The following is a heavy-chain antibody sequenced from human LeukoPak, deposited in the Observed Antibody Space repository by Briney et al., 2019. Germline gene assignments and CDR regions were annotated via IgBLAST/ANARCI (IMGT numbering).Heavy chain of an antibody. CDR1: GGSISSGSYY. CDR2: IYTSGST. D-gene: IGHD3-16*01. Sequence: SETLSLTCTVSGGSISSGSYYWSWIRQPAGKGLEWIGRIYTSGSTNYNPSLKSRVTISVDTSTTQFPLKLSSVTAAATAVYYCARESRGSGRTFGGVFDYWGQGTLVTVSS. V-gene: IGHV4-61*02. J-gene: IGHJ4*02. CDR3: ARESRGSGRTFGGVFDY.